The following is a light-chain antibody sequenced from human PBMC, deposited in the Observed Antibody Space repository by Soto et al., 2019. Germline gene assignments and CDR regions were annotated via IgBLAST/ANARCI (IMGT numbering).Light chain of an antibody. CDR2: AAS. J-gene: IGKJ4*01. Sequence: DIQLTQSPSFLSASVGDRVTITCRASQGISSYLAWYQQKPGKAPKLLIYAASTLQSEVPSRFSGSGAGTEFTLKISSLQPEDFVSYYCQQLNSFGGGTKVECK. CDR1: QGISSY. CDR3: QQLNS. V-gene: IGKV1-9*01.